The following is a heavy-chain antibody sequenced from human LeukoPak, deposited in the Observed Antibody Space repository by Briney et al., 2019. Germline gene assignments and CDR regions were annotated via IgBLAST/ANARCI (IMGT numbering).Heavy chain of an antibody. D-gene: IGHD1-26*01. Sequence: SETLSLTCAVYGGSFSGYYWSWIRQPPGKGLEWIGEINHSGSTNYNPSLKSRVTISVDTSKNQFSLGLSSVTAADTAVYYCARERWEGGSYVMGFDYWGQGALVTVSS. V-gene: IGHV4-34*01. CDR2: INHSGST. J-gene: IGHJ4*02. CDR1: GGSFSGYY. CDR3: ARERWEGGSYVMGFDY.